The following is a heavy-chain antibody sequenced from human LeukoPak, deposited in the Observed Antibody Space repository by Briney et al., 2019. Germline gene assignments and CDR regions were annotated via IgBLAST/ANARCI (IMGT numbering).Heavy chain of an antibody. CDR2: INHSGST. J-gene: IGHJ4*02. D-gene: IGHD3-3*01. CDR3: ARDHLVGVVITH. CDR1: GGSFSGNY. Sequence: SETLSLTCAVYGGSFSGNYCSWIRQPPAKGLEWMGEINHSGSTNYNPSLKSRVTISVVPSKNQFSLKLSSVPAADTAVYYCARDHLVGVVITHWGQGTLVTVSS. V-gene: IGHV4-34*01.